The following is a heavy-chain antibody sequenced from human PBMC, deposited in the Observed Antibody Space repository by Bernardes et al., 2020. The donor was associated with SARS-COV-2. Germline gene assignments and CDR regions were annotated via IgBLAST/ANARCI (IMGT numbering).Heavy chain of an antibody. CDR2: INQDGSDK. D-gene: IGHD3-22*01. CDR1: GSTLSNSW. V-gene: IGHV3-7*05. J-gene: IGHJ4*02. Sequence: GGSLRLSCAASGSTLSNSWVNWVRQAPGKGLEWVANINQDGSDKYYVDSVKGRFTISRDNAKNLLYLQMNSLRAEDTAVYYCTRGHYHDTNNWGQGTLVIVSS. CDR3: TRGHYHDTNN.